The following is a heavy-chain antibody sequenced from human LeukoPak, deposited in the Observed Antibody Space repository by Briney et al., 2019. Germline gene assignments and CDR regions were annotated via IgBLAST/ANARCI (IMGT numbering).Heavy chain of an antibody. J-gene: IGHJ4*02. CDR2: ISCNSGII. Sequence: PGGSVRLSCAASGFTFDDYAMQWAPQAPGKGLEWVSHISCNSGIITEAESVKGRFPITRDNATTATYLKMSSLRAEDTAVYYCVKSPGYNYGSSVYLDDWGQGTLVTVSS. CDR3: VKSPGYNYGSSVYLDD. CDR1: GFTFDDYA. V-gene: IGHV3-9*01. D-gene: IGHD3-10*01.